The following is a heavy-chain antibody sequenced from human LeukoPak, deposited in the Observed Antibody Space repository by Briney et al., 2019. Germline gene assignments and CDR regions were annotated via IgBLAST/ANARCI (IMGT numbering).Heavy chain of an antibody. CDR1: GGSISSGGYY. CDR3: ARDIASLHYYDSSGPPV. J-gene: IGHJ4*02. V-gene: IGHV4-30-4*08. D-gene: IGHD3-22*01. CDR2: IYYSGST. Sequence: SQTLSLTCTVSGGSISSGGYYWSWIRQPPGKGLEWIGYIYYSGSTYYNPSLKSRVTISVDTSKNQFSLKLSSVTAADTAVYYCARDIASLHYYDSSGPPVWGQGTLVTVSS.